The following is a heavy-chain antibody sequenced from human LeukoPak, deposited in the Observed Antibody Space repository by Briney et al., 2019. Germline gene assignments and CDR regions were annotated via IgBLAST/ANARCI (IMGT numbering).Heavy chain of an antibody. Sequence: GGSLRLSCAASGFTFSDYYMSWIRQAPGKGLEWVAVISYDGSNKYYADSVKGRFTISRDNSKNTLYLQMNSLRAEDTAVYYCAGDYDFWSGPGGYWGQGTLVTVSS. V-gene: IGHV3-30-3*01. CDR2: ISYDGSNK. CDR1: GFTFSDYY. CDR3: AGDYDFWSGPGGY. J-gene: IGHJ4*02. D-gene: IGHD3-3*01.